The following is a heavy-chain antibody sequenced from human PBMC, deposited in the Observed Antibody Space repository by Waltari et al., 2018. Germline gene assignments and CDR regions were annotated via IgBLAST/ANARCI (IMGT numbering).Heavy chain of an antibody. CDR2: INHSGST. CDR1: GGSFSGYY. J-gene: IGHJ4*02. Sequence: QVQLQQWGAGLLKPSETLSLTCAVYGGSFSGYYWSWIRQPPGKGLEWIGEINHSGSTNYNPSLKSRVTISVDTSKNQFSLKLSSVTAADTAVYYCAREGAAGTGDYWGQGTLVTVSS. V-gene: IGHV4-34*01. CDR3: AREGAAGTGDY. D-gene: IGHD6-13*01.